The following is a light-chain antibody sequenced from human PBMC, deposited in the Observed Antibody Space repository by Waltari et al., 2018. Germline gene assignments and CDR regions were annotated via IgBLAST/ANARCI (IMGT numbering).Light chain of an antibody. CDR2: KAS. CDR3: QQYNSYEWT. J-gene: IGKJ1*01. Sequence: DIQMNQFPSTLSASVGDWLTITCRDSQSINSLLAWYQQKPGKAPKLLIYKASSLESGVPSRFSGSGSGTEFTLTISSLQPDDFATYYCQQYNSYEWTFGQGTKVAIK. V-gene: IGKV1-5*03. CDR1: QSINSL.